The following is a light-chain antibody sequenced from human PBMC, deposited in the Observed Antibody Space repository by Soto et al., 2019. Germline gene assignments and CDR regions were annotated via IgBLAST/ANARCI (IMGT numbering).Light chain of an antibody. J-gene: IGKJ4*01. CDR2: GAS. V-gene: IGKV3-20*01. CDR1: QSISSSY. Sequence: EIVLTQSPGTLSLSPGERATLSCRASQSISSSYLAWYQQKPGQAPRLLIYGASSRATDIPDTFSASGSGTDYTLTISRLAPEEFAVYYCQQYGSSLLTFGGGTQVEIK. CDR3: QQYGSSLLT.